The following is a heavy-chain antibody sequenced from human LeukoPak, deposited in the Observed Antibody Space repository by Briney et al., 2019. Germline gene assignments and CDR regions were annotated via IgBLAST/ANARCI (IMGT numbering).Heavy chain of an antibody. CDR3: ARVGSIAVAGKYYFDY. CDR1: GYTFTSYY. CDR2: INPTGGRT. V-gene: IGHV1-46*01. J-gene: IGHJ4*02. Sequence: GASVKVSCKASGYTFTSYYFHWVRQAPGQGLEWMGVINPTGGRTRYAQKFQGRVTMTRDMSTSTVYMELSSLTSEDTAVYYCARVGSIAVAGKYYFDYWGQGTLVTVSS. D-gene: IGHD6-19*01.